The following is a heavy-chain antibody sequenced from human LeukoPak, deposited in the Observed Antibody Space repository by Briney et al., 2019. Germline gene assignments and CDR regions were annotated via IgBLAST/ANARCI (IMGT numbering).Heavy chain of an antibody. Sequence: PSETLSLTCTVSGGSISSYHWSWIRQPPGKGLEWIGYIYYSGSTNYNPSLKSRVTISVDTSKNQFSLKLSSVTAADTAVYYCARGSLFDYWGQGTLVTVSS. J-gene: IGHJ4*02. CDR1: GGSISSYH. CDR3: ARGSLFDY. V-gene: IGHV4-59*01. CDR2: IYYSGST.